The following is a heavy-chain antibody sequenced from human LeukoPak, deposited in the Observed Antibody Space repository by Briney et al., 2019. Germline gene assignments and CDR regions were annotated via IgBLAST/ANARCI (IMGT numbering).Heavy chain of an antibody. J-gene: IGHJ3*02. D-gene: IGHD1-26*01. Sequence: PGGSLRLSCAASGFTFSAYAMHWVCQAPGKGLEWVAVISYDGSNKYYADSVKGRFTISGGKSKDTLYLQMNSLRPEDTAVYYCARGPGPIAGAKNPFDIWGHGTMVTVSS. V-gene: IGHV3-30*01. CDR3: ARGPGPIAGAKNPFDI. CDR1: GFTFSAYA. CDR2: ISYDGSNK.